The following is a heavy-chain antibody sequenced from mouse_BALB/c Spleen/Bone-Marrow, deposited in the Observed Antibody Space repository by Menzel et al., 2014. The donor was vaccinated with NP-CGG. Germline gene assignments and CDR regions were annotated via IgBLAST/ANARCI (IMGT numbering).Heavy chain of an antibody. Sequence: VQLQQSGAEIVKPGASVKSSCTTSGFNIEDSYIYWMKQRPEQGLEWIGRIDPANGNTKYDPKFQGKATITVDTSSATAYLQRSSLTSEDTAVYYCARNYGSSLDYWGQGTTLTVSS. J-gene: IGHJ2*01. CDR1: GFNIEDSY. CDR2: IDPANGNT. CDR3: ARNYGSSLDY. V-gene: IGHV14-3*02. D-gene: IGHD1-1*01.